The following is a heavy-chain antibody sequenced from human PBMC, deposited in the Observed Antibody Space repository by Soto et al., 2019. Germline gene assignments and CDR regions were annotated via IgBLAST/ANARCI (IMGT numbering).Heavy chain of an antibody. D-gene: IGHD3-10*01. CDR1: GFTFSSYT. V-gene: IGHV3-48*04. CDR2: ISSSGGTT. Sequence: GGSLRLSCAASGFTFSSYTMNWVRQAPGKGLEWVSIISSSGGTTYYADSVKGRFTISRDNAKNSLYLQMNSLRAEDTAVYYCARVGTYYYGSGSYYGYYGMDVWGQGTTVTVSS. CDR3: ARVGTYYYGSGSYYGYYGMDV. J-gene: IGHJ6*02.